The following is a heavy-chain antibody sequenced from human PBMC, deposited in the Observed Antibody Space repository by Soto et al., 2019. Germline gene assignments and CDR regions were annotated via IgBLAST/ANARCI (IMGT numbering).Heavy chain of an antibody. J-gene: IGHJ5*02. D-gene: IGHD3-16*02. Sequence: SETLSLICTVSGGSVSSGSYYWSWIRQPPGKGLEWIGYIYYSGSTNYNPSLKSRVTISVDTSKNQFSLKLSSVTAADTAVYYCAREMGDYVWGSYRYTPYKWFDPWGQGTLVTVSS. CDR3: AREMGDYVWGSYRYTPYKWFDP. CDR2: IYYSGST. CDR1: GGSVSSGSYY. V-gene: IGHV4-61*01.